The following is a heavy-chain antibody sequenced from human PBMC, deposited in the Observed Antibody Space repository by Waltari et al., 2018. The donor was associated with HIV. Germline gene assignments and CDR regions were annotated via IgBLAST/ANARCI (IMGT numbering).Heavy chain of an antibody. D-gene: IGHD1-20*01. J-gene: IGHJ4*02. Sequence: EVQLVQSGAQLKKPGQSLQISCQASGYSFSNYWIGWVRQMPGKGLEYLGIIHPGYSETKYSPSLEGHVTISADTSINTADLQWTSLKASDTATYFCARKTAGYMNNWYFDSWSQGTLVTVSS. CDR1: GYSFSNYW. CDR3: ARKTAGYMNNWYFDS. V-gene: IGHV5-51*01. CDR2: IHPGYSET.